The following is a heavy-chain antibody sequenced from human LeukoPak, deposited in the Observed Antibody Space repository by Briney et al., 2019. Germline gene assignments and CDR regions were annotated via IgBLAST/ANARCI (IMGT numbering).Heavy chain of an antibody. CDR3: ARISDKSGWYGY. CDR1: GFTFSSYW. D-gene: IGHD6-19*01. CDR2: IKQDGSEK. V-gene: IGHV3-7*01. J-gene: IGHJ4*02. Sequence: GGSLRLSCAASGFTFSSYWMSWVRQAPGKGLEGVANIKQDGSEKYSVASVKGRFTISRDNANNSLYLQMSSLRAEDTAVYYCARISDKSGWYGYWGQGTLVTVSS.